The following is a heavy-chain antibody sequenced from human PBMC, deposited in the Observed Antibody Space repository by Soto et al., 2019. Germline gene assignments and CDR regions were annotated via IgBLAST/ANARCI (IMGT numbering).Heavy chain of an antibody. J-gene: IGHJ6*02. CDR2: ISSSRSDI. Sequence: QLVESGGGLVKPGGSLRLSCAASVFTFSDYFMNWVRQAPGKGLEWVSSISSSRSDIYYADSVKGRFTISRDNAQNSLYLQMNSLTAEDTAVYHCARGDYYHYGQDVWGQGTTVTVYS. CDR1: VFTFSDYF. CDR3: ARGDYYHYGQDV. V-gene: IGHV3-21*01. D-gene: IGHD3-16*01.